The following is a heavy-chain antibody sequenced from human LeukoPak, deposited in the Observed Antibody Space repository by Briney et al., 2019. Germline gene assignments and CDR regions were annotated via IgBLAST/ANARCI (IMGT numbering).Heavy chain of an antibody. J-gene: IGHJ3*02. V-gene: IGHV4-30-2*01. CDR1: GGSISSGGYS. D-gene: IGHD3-22*01. CDR3: ARDRVHVYYDSSGYISSVIHAFDI. Sequence: SETLSLTCAVSGGSISSGGYSWSWIRQPPGKGLEWIGYIYHSGSTYYNPSLKSRVTISVDRSKNQFSLKLSSVTAADTAVYYCARDRVHVYYDSSGYISSVIHAFDIWGQGTMVTVSS. CDR2: IYHSGST.